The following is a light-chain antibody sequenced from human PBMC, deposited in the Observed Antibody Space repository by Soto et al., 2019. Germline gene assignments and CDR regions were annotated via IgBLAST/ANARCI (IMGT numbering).Light chain of an antibody. Sequence: DIVMTQSPDSRAGSLGERATISCKSSQTISYTSINKTYLAWYQQRPGQPPKLLIYWASIRGSGVPDRLSGSGFGTDFTLTISSLQTEDVAVYYCQQYFSYPLTFGGGTKVDIK. CDR1: QTISYTSINKTY. J-gene: IGKJ4*01. V-gene: IGKV4-1*01. CDR3: QQYFSYPLT. CDR2: WAS.